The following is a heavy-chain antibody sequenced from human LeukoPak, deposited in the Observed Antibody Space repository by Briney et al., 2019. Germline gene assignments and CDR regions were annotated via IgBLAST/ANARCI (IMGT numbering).Heavy chain of an antibody. D-gene: IGHD2-15*01. CDR2: IKQDGRDK. Sequence: GGSLRLSCAASGFTFSSYWMSWVRQAPGKGLEWVANIKQDGRDKYYVDSVKGRFTISRDNAKNSLYLQMNSLRAEDTAVYYCARSLGYCSDGRCFPFDYWGQGTLVTVSS. V-gene: IGHV3-7*05. CDR3: ARSLGYCSDGRCFPFDY. CDR1: GFTFSSYW. J-gene: IGHJ4*02.